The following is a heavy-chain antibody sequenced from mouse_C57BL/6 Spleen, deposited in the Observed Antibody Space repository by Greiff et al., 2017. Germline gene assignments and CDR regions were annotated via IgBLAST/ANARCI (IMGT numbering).Heavy chain of an antibody. CDR1: GFTFSSYG. CDR2: ISSGGSYT. CDR3: ARRGATEGFDY. Sequence: EVQRVESGGDLVKPGGSLKLSCAASGFTFSSYGMSWVRQTPDKRLEWVATISSGGSYTYYPDSVKGRFTISSDNAKNTLYRQMSSLKSEDTAMYYCARRGATEGFDYWGQGTTLTVSS. V-gene: IGHV5-6*01. D-gene: IGHD3-1*01. J-gene: IGHJ2*01.